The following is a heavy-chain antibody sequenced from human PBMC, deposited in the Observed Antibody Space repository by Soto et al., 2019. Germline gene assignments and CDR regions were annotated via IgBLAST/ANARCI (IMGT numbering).Heavy chain of an antibody. CDR2: IYYSGST. J-gene: IGHJ5*02. V-gene: IGHV4-31*03. Sequence: TLSLTCTVSGGSISSGGYYWSWIRQHPGKGLEWIGYIYYSGSTYYNPSLKSRVTISVDTSKNQFSLKLSSVTAADTAVYYCARVGGDSSSPHGDWFDPWGQGTLVTVSS. CDR1: GGSISSGGYY. D-gene: IGHD6-6*01. CDR3: ARVGGDSSSPHGDWFDP.